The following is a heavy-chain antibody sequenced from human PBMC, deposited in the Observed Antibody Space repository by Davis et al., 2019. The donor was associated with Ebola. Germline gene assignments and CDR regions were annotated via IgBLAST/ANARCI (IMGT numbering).Heavy chain of an antibody. CDR2: MNPTSGNT. J-gene: IGHJ4*02. V-gene: IGHV1-8*02. CDR1: GYTFTSYG. CDR3: ARELKRATQGSFFDF. D-gene: IGHD5-24*01. Sequence: AASVKVSCKASGYTFTSYGISWVRQAPGQGLEWMGWMNPTSGNTGYAQKFQGRVTMTRSTSINTAYMELSSLRSEDSAVYYCARELKRATQGSFFDFWGQGTLVTVSS.